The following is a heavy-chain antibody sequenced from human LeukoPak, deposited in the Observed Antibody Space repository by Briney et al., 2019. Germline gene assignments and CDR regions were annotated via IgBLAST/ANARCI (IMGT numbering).Heavy chain of an antibody. D-gene: IGHD6-13*01. Sequence: PSETLSLTCTVSGGSISSYYWSWIRQPPGKGLEWIGYIYYSGSTNYNPSLKSRVTISVDTSKNQFSLKLSSVTAADTAVYYCAGAAGIAAAGIFDYWGQGTLVTVSS. CDR2: IYYSGST. J-gene: IGHJ4*02. V-gene: IGHV4-59*01. CDR3: AGAAGIAAAGIFDY. CDR1: GGSISSYY.